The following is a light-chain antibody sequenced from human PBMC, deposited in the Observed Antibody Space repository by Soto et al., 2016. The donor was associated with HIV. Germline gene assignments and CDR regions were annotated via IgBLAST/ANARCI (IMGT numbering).Light chain of an antibody. CDR2: AAS. CDR1: QDASNW. V-gene: IGKV1-12*01. J-gene: IGKJ1*01. Sequence: DIQMTQSPSSVSASIGDRVTITCRATQDASNWLTWYQQKSGKAPKLLIYAASKLKSGVPSRFSGSGSGTDFTLTISGLQPEDFASYYCLRANNFPWTFGQGTKVEMK. CDR3: LRANNFPWT.